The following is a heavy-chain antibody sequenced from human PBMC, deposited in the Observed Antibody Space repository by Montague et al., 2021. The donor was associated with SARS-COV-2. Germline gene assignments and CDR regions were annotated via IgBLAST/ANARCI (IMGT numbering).Heavy chain of an antibody. CDR1: GIIFTNSW. CDR3: ATDSFSGYFD. V-gene: IGHV3-7*01. J-gene: IGHJ4*02. Sequence: SLRLSCAASGIIFTNSWMSWVRQAPGKGLEWVANIKPDGTDKYYVDSVKGRFTISRDNAKKSLYLQMNSLTAEDTAVYYCATDSFSGYFDWGRGTLVTVPS. D-gene: IGHD3-22*01. CDR2: IKPDGTDK.